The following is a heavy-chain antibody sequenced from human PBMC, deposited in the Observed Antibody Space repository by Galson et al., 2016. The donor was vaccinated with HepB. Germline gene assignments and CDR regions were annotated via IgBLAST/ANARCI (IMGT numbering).Heavy chain of an antibody. D-gene: IGHD3-22*01. CDR3: ARDRSFHDSSSESIAF. V-gene: IGHV1-18*01. CDR2: ISAYNGNT. Sequence: SVKVSCKASGYTFSTFGINWVRQAPGQGLEWMGWISAYNGNTNYAQNVQGRVTLTTDTSTSTAYMELRSLTSDDTAVYYCARDRSFHDSSSESIAFWGQGTLVTVSS. J-gene: IGHJ4*02. CDR1: GYTFSTFG.